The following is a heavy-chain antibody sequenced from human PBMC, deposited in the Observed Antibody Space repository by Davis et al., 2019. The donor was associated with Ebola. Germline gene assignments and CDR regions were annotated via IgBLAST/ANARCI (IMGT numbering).Heavy chain of an antibody. D-gene: IGHD6-19*01. Sequence: MPSETLSLTCTVSGGSITGYYWSWIRQPPGKGLEWIGEINHSGSTNYNPSLKSRVTISVDTSKNQFSLSLSSVTAADTAVYFCARGISGWYGVLPDYWGQGTLVTVSS. J-gene: IGHJ4*02. CDR2: INHSGST. CDR1: GGSITGYY. CDR3: ARGISGWYGVLPDY. V-gene: IGHV4-34*01.